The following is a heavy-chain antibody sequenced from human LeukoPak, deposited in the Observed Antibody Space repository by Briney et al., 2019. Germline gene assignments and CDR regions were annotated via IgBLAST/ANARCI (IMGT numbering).Heavy chain of an antibody. CDR3: ASGRPDSSAYCY. CDR2: MNPNSGNT. CDR1: GYTFTSYG. J-gene: IGHJ4*02. V-gene: IGHV1-8*02. Sequence: ASVKVSCKASGYTFTSYGISWVRQAAGQGLEWMGWMNPNSGNTGYAQKFQGRVTLTRNTSVSTSYMELSSLGPEDTAVYYCASGRPDSSAYCYWGQGTLVTVSS. D-gene: IGHD3-22*01.